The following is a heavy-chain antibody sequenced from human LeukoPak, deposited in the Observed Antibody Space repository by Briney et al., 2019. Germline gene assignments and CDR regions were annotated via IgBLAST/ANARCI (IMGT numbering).Heavy chain of an antibody. CDR3: VKEVTTIRIPVFDY. V-gene: IGHV3-23*01. D-gene: IGHD1/OR15-1a*01. CDR2: IRDSGDRT. CDR1: GFTFSTYA. J-gene: IGHJ4*02. Sequence: PGGSLRLSCAASGFTFSTYAMSWVRQAPGKGPEWVSGIRDSGDRTFYADSVKGRFTISRDNSKNTLYLQMDSLRGEDTAMYYCVKEVTTIRIPVFDYWGQGTLVTVSS.